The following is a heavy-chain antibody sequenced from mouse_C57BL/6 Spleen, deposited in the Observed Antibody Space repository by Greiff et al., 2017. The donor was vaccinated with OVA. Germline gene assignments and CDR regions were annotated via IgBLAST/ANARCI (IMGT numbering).Heavy chain of an antibody. Sequence: EVQLVESGGDLVKPGGSLKLSCAASGFTFSSYGMSWVRQTPDKRLEWLATISSGGSYTYYPDSVKGRFTISRDNAKNTLYLQMSSLKSEDTAMYYCASNYDYDGGDFDYWGQGTTLTVSS. CDR3: ASNYDYDGGDFDY. CDR2: ISSGGSYT. J-gene: IGHJ2*01. CDR1: GFTFSSYG. D-gene: IGHD2-4*01. V-gene: IGHV5-6*01.